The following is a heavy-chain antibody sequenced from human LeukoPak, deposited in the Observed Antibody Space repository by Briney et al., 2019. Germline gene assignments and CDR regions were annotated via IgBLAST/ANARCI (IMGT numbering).Heavy chain of an antibody. CDR2: IYHSGYT. D-gene: IGHD6-19*01. Sequence: SETLSLTCTVSGYSISSGYYWGWIRQPPGKGLEWIGSIYHSGYTYYNPSLKSRATISVDTSNNHFSLKLSSVTAADTAVYYCARDETYSSDWQSNHYYYYMDVWGKGTTVTVSS. CDR1: GYSISSGYY. V-gene: IGHV4-38-2*02. J-gene: IGHJ6*03. CDR3: ARDETYSSDWQSNHYYYYMDV.